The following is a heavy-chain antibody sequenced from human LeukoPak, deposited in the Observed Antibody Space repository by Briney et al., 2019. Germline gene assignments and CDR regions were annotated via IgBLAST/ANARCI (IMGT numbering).Heavy chain of an antibody. V-gene: IGHV3-23*01. J-gene: IGHJ4*02. D-gene: IGHD4-17*01. CDR3: AKDYGPLSSY. CDR1: GFTFSSYW. CDR2: ISSSGSTV. Sequence: GGSLRLSCAASGFTFSSYWMSWVRQAPGKGLEWVSYISSSGSTVYYADSVKGRFTISRDNSKNTLYLQMNSLRAEDTALYYCAKDYGPLSSYWGQGTLVTVSS.